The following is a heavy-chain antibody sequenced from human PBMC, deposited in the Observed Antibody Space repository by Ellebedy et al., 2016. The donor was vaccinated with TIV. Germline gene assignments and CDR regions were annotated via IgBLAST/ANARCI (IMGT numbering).Heavy chain of an antibody. CDR3: AKESHVAGTLYFDY. D-gene: IGHD1-1*01. Sequence: PGGSLRLSCAASGFTFSSYAMSWVRQAPGKGLEWVSAISGSGASTYYADSVKGRFTISRDNSKNTLDLQMNSLRAEDTAIYYCAKESHVAGTLYFDYWGPGTLVTVPS. J-gene: IGHJ4*02. CDR2: ISGSGAST. CDR1: GFTFSSYA. V-gene: IGHV3-23*01.